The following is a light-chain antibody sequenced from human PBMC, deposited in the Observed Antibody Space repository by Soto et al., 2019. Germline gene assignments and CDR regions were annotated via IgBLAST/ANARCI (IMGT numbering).Light chain of an antibody. Sequence: DIQTTQSPSSLSASVGDRVTIACRASQRISSYLHWYQQKPGKAPKLLIYAASSLQSGVPSRFSGSGSGTDFTLTISSLQPEDFATYYCQQSCSTPLTFGGGTKVDIK. V-gene: IGKV1-39*01. CDR1: QRISSY. CDR2: AAS. J-gene: IGKJ4*01. CDR3: QQSCSTPLT.